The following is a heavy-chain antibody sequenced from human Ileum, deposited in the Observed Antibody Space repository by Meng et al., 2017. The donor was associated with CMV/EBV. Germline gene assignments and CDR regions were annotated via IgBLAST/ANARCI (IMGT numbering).Heavy chain of an antibody. Sequence: GESLKISCVASGFTFSSYWMSWVRQAPGKGLEWVGRIKSKTDGGTTDYAAPVKGRFTISRDDSKNTLYLQMDSLKTEDTAVYYCTWSGYSGYWGQGTLVTVSS. V-gene: IGHV3-15*01. CDR3: TWSGYSGY. D-gene: IGHD3-3*01. J-gene: IGHJ4*02. CDR1: GFTFSSYW. CDR2: IKSKTDGGTT.